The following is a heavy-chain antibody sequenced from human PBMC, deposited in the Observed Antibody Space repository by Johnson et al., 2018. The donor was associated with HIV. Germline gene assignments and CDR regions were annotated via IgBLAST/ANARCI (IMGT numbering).Heavy chain of an antibody. CDR2: IKQDGSEK. CDR1: GFTFSSYG. J-gene: IGHJ3*02. Sequence: VQLVESGGGVVQPGGSLRLSCAVSGFTFSSYGMHWVRQAPGKGLEWVANIKQDGSEKYYVDSVKGRFTISRDNAKNSLYLQMNSLRAEDTAVYYCARDGPAAHDAFDIWGQGTMVTVSS. CDR3: ARDGPAAHDAFDI. V-gene: IGHV3-7*01. D-gene: IGHD2-15*01.